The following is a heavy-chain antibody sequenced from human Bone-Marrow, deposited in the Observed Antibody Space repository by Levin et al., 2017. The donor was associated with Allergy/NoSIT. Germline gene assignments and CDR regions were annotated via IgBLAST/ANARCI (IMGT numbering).Heavy chain of an antibody. CDR2: INPKSGDT. CDR3: ARGGTEIRYPDWLLLH. CDR1: GYIFTEYL. D-gene: IGHD3-9*01. J-gene: IGHJ4*02. V-gene: IGHV1-2*02. Sequence: GESLKISCETSGYIFTEYLMHWVRQAPGQRPQWMGWINPKSGDTNYAQKFHDRVTMTGDPALGTAYMEMTRLTSDDTAVYYCARGGTEIRYPDWLLLHWGQGTLVVVS.